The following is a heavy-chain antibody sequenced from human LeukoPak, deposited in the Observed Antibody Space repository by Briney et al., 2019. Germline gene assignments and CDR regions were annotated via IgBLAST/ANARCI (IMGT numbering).Heavy chain of an antibody. D-gene: IGHD3-22*01. Sequence: GASVKVSCKASGYTFTSYGISWVRQAPGQGLEWMGWISAYSGNTNYAQKLQGRVTMTTDTSTSTAYTELRSLRSDDTAVYYCARDLPQYYYDSSGYYYDYWGQGTLVTVSS. V-gene: IGHV1-18*01. J-gene: IGHJ4*02. CDR1: GYTFTSYG. CDR3: ARDLPQYYYDSSGYYYDY. CDR2: ISAYSGNT.